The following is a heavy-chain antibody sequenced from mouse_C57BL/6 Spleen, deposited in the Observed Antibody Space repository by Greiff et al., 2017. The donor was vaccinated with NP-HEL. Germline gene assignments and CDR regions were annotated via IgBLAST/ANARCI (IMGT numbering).Heavy chain of an antibody. CDR2: IHPNSGST. V-gene: IGHV1-64*01. D-gene: IGHD3-2*02. Sequence: QVQLQQPGAELVKPGASVKLSCKASGYTFTSYWMHWVKQRPGQGLEWIGMIHPNSGSTNYNEKFKSKATLTVDKSSSTAYMQLSSLTSEDSAVYYCAREGAQATAMDYWGQGTSVTVSS. J-gene: IGHJ4*01. CDR3: AREGAQATAMDY. CDR1: GYTFTSYW.